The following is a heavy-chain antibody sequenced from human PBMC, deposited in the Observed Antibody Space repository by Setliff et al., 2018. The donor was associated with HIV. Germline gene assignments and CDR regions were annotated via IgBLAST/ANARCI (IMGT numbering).Heavy chain of an antibody. D-gene: IGHD3-9*01. Sequence: PSETLSLTCAVYGGSFSGYYWGWIRQSPGKGLEWIGNIFYGGNPHYSPSLKSRVTISVDTSKNQFSLKLSSVTAADTAVYYCASPELRYFDWPPWGQGTLVTVSS. CDR2: IFYGGNP. CDR1: GGSFSGYY. V-gene: IGHV4-34*12. J-gene: IGHJ5*02. CDR3: ASPELRYFDWPP.